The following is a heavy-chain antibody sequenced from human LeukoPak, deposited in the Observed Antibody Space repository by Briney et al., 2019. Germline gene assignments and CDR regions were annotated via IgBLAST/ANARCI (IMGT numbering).Heavy chain of an antibody. V-gene: IGHV4-30-2*01. D-gene: IGHD6-19*01. J-gene: IGHJ4*02. Sequence: PSETLSLTCAVSGGSISSGGYSWSWIRQPPGKGLEWIGYIYHSGSTNYNPSLKSRVTISVDTSKNQFSLKLSSVTAADTAVYYCASLSSGWYGDFDYWGQGTLVTVSS. CDR3: ASLSSGWYGDFDY. CDR1: GGSISSGGYS. CDR2: IYHSGST.